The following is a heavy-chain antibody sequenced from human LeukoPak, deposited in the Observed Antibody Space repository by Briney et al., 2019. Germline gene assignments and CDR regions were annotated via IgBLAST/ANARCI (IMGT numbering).Heavy chain of an antibody. Sequence: GSLRLSCATSGFTFTTYEMNWVRQAPGKGLEWVSYITSSGDIKTYADPVKGRFTMSRDDAKNSVYLQMNSLRPEDTAVYYCARDIYGDEDFDYWGQGTLVSVSS. D-gene: IGHD3-10*01. CDR3: ARDIYGDEDFDY. CDR2: ITSSGDIK. J-gene: IGHJ4*02. CDR1: GFTFTTYE. V-gene: IGHV3-48*03.